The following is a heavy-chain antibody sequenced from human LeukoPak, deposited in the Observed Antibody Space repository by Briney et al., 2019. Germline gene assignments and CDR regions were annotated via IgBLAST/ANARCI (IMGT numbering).Heavy chain of an antibody. CDR2: INPNSGGT. CDR1: GYTFTGYY. J-gene: IGHJ4*02. V-gene: IGHV1-2*02. Sequence: ASVKVSCKASGYTFTGYYMHWVRQAPGLGLEWMGWINPNSGGTNYAQKLQGRVTMTRDTSISTAYMELSRLRSDDTAVYYCARVNKLLLSGFDYWGQGTLVTVSS. D-gene: IGHD5-18*01. CDR3: ARVNKLLLSGFDY.